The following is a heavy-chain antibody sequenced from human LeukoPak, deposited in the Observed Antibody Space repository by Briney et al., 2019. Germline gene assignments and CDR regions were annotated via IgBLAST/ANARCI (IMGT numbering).Heavy chain of an antibody. D-gene: IGHD3-3*01. J-gene: IGHJ5*02. CDR2: ISAYNGNT. CDR1: GYTFTSYG. CDR3: ARGEGITIFGVVIYNWFDP. Sequence: ASVKVSCKASGYTFTSYGISWVRQAPGQGLEWMGWISAYNGNTNYAQKLQGRVTMTTDTSTSTAYMELRSLRSDDTAVYYCARGEGITIFGVVIYNWFDPWGQGTLVTVSS. V-gene: IGHV1-18*01.